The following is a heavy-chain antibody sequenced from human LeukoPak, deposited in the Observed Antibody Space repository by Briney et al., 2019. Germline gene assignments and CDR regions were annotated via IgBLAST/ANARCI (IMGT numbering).Heavy chain of an antibody. Sequence: PGGSLRLSCAASGFSFSTYWMTWIRQPPGKGLEWIGEINHSGSTNYNPSLKSRVTISVDTSKNQFSLKLSSVTAADTAVYYCARGGDYALMDVWGQGTTVTVS. CDR1: GFSFSTYW. D-gene: IGHD3-16*01. CDR2: INHSGST. J-gene: IGHJ6*02. V-gene: IGHV4-34*01. CDR3: ARGGDYALMDV.